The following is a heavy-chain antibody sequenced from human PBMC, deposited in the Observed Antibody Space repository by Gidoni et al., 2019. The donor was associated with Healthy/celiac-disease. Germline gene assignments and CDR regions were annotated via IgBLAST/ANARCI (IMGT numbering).Heavy chain of an antibody. V-gene: IGHV1-69*04. J-gene: IGHJ6*02. CDR3: ARTVPAADDYYYYGMDV. CDR2: IIPILGIA. D-gene: IGHD2-2*01. CDR1: GGTFRSYA. Sequence: QVQLVQSGAEVKKPGSSVKVSCKASGGTFRSYAISWVRQAPGQGLEWKGRIIPILGIANYAQKFQGRVTITADKSTSTAYMELSSLRSEDTAVYYCARTVPAADDYYYYGMDVWGQGTTVTVSS.